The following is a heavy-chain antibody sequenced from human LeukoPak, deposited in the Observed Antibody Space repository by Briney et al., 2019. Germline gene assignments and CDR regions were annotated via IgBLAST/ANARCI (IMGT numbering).Heavy chain of an antibody. CDR1: GFTFSNYG. V-gene: IGHV3-23*01. CDR3: AKDGLLLWGSYSDS. CDR2: INPGGGT. D-gene: IGHD3-16*01. J-gene: IGHJ4*02. Sequence: GGSLRLSCVASGFTFSNYGMSWVRQAPGKGLEWVSGINPGGGTRYADSVKGRFTISRDNSKNALLLQMSSLRAEDTALYFCAKDGLLLWGSYSDSWGQGTLVTVSS.